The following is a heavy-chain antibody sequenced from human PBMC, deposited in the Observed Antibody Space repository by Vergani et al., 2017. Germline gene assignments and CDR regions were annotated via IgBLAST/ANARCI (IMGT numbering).Heavy chain of an antibody. CDR2: INPSGGST. D-gene: IGHD2-2*01. Sequence: QVQVVQSGAEVKKSGASVKVSCKTSGYTFSNYYMHCVRQAPGQGLEWMGIINPSGGSTSYAQKFQGRVTMTRETSTSTVYMELSSLRSEDTAVYYCARDSRYCSSTSCYVGRDWFDPWGQGTLVTVSS. V-gene: IGHV1-46*01. J-gene: IGHJ5*02. CDR1: GYTFSNYY. CDR3: ARDSRYCSSTSCYVGRDWFDP.